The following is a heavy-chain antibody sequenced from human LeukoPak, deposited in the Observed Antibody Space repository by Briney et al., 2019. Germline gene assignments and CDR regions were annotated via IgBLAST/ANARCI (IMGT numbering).Heavy chain of an antibody. CDR3: ARSSNWYSLDH. V-gene: IGHV4-59*12. J-gene: IGHJ4*02. Sequence: SETLSLTCTVSGGSISSYYWSWIRQPPGKGLEWIGYIYYSGSSKYNPSLKSRVTISVDTSKNQFSLKLSSVTAADTAVYFCARSSNWYSLDHWGQGALVTVFS. CDR1: GGSISSYY. CDR2: IYYSGSS. D-gene: IGHD6-13*01.